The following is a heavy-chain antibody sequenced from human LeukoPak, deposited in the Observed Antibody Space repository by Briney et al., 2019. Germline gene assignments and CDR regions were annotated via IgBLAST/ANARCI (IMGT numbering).Heavy chain of an antibody. V-gene: IGHV4-34*01. D-gene: IGHD7-27*01. CDR3: ARGVLGPYYFDL. CDR1: GGTFRGYY. CDR2: IHYTGAT. J-gene: IGHJ2*01. Sequence: SETLSLTCAVYGGTFRGYYWSWIRQPPGKGLEWIGEIHYTGATNYKPSLKSRVTISGDPSKNQVSLRVSSVTATDTAVYYCARGVLGPYYFDLWGRGTLVTVSS.